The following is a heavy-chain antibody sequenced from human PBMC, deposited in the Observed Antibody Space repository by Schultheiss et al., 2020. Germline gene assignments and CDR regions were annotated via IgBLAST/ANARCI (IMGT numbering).Heavy chain of an antibody. J-gene: IGHJ4*02. D-gene: IGHD1-7*01. CDR1: GGSISSGSYY. CDR3: ARGPLSGTTSGDFDY. CDR2: IYTSGST. Sequence: SETLSLTCTVSGGSISSGSYYWSWIRQPAGKGLEWIGRIYTSGSTNYNPSLKSRVTISVDTSKNQFSLKLSSVTAADTAVYYCARGPLSGTTSGDFDYWGQGTLVTVSS. V-gene: IGHV4-61*02.